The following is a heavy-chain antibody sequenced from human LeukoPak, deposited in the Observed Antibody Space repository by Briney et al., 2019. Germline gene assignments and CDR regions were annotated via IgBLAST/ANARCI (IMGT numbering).Heavy chain of an antibody. J-gene: IGHJ4*02. CDR3: ARDQYDYVWGSYRYRIFDY. CDR1: GYTFTSYG. Sequence: ASVKVSCKASGYTFTSYGISWVRQAPGQGLEWMGWISAYNGNTNYAQKLQGRVTMTTDTSTGTAYMELRSLRSDDTAVYYCARDQYDYVWGSYRYRIFDYWGQGTLVTVSS. CDR2: ISAYNGNT. V-gene: IGHV1-18*01. D-gene: IGHD3-16*02.